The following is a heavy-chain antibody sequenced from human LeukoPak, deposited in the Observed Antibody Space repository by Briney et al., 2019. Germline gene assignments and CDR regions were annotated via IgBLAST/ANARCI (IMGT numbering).Heavy chain of an antibody. Sequence: PGGSLRLSCAASGFTYSSYGMHWVRQAPGKGLEWVAVISYDGSNKYYADSVKGRFTISRDNSEHTLYLEMNSLGGEDTAMYYCAKDPGYTYGYSFDYWGQGTLVTVSS. J-gene: IGHJ4*02. CDR1: GFTYSSYG. CDR3: AKDPGYTYGYSFDY. V-gene: IGHV3-30*18. D-gene: IGHD5-18*01. CDR2: ISYDGSNK.